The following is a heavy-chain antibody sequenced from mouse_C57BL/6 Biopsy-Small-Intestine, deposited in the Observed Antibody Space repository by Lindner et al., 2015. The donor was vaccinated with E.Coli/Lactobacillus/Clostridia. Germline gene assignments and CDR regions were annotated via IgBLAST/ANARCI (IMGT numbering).Heavy chain of an antibody. CDR3: ARSYYYGSSYVDYAMDY. Sequence: VQLQESGAELARPGASVKLSCKASGYTFTSYGISWVKQRTGQGLEWIGEIYPRSGNTYYNEKFKGKATLTADKSSSTAYMELRSLTSGDSAVYFCARSYYYGSSYVDYAMDYWGQGTSVTVSS. CDR2: IYPRSGNT. J-gene: IGHJ4*01. V-gene: IGHV1-81*01. D-gene: IGHD1-1*01. CDR1: GYTFTSYG.